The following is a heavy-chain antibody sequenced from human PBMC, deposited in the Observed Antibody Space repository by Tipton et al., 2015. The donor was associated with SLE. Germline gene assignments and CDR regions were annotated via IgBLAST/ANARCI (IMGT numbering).Heavy chain of an antibody. Sequence: LRLSCAASGFTFSSYGMHWVRQAPGKGLEWVAFIRYDGSNKYYADSVKGRFTISRDNSKNTLYLQMNSLRAEDTAVYYCARVFGWYHAFDIWGEGTMVTISS. J-gene: IGHJ3*02. CDR2: IRYDGSNK. D-gene: IGHD6-19*01. CDR3: ARVFGWYHAFDI. V-gene: IGHV3-30*02. CDR1: GFTFSSYG.